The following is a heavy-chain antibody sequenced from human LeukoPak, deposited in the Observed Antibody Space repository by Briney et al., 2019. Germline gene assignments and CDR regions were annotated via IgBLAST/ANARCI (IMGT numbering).Heavy chain of an antibody. Sequence: SVKVSFKASGFTFTSSAMQWVRQARGQRLEWIGWIVVGSGNTNYAQKFQERVTIIRDMSTSTAYMELSSLRSEDTAVYYCAAGYPSSGSPGGYWGQGTLVTVSS. CDR3: AAGYPSSGSPGGY. J-gene: IGHJ4*02. V-gene: IGHV1-58*02. D-gene: IGHD1-26*01. CDR2: IVVGSGNT. CDR1: GFTFTSSA.